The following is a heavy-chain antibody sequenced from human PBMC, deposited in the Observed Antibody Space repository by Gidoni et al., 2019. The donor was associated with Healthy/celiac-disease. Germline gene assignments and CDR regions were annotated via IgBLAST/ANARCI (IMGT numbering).Heavy chain of an antibody. CDR2: ISYDGSNK. J-gene: IGHJ4*02. Sequence: QVQLVASGGVVVQPGSSLRLSCAASGFTFRTYAMHWVRQAPGKGLEWVAVISYDGSNKYYADSVKGRFNISRDNSKNTLYMQMNSLRAEDTAVYYCARDPDSGGSSSGAFDYWGQGTLVTVSS. CDR3: ARDPDSGGSSSGAFDY. V-gene: IGHV3-30-3*01. D-gene: IGHD6-6*01. CDR1: GFTFRTYA.